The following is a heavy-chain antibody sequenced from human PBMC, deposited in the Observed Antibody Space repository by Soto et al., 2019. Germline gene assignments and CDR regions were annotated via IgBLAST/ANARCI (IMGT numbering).Heavy chain of an antibody. V-gene: IGHV3-30*18. CDR1: GFTFSSYG. CDR3: AKDEDSVVGATNGIDV. CDR2: ISYDGSNK. Sequence: GSLRLSCAASGFTFSSYGMHWVRQAPGKGLEWVAVISYDGSNKYYADSVKGRFTISRDNSKNTLYLQMNSLRAEDTAVYYCAKDEDSVVGATNGIDVWGQGTTVTVSS. J-gene: IGHJ6*02. D-gene: IGHD1-26*01.